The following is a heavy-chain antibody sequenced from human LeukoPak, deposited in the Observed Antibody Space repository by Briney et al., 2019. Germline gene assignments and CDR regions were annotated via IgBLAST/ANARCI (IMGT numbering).Heavy chain of an antibody. CDR1: GCTFSSYS. Sequence: PGGSLRLSCAASGCTFSSYSMNWVRQAPGKGLEWVSYISSSSSTIYYADSVKGRFTISRDNAKNSLYLQMNSLRAEDTAVYYCAREGPLSMTTVVKGENWFDPWGQGTLVTVSS. CDR2: ISSSSSTI. CDR3: AREGPLSMTTVVKGENWFDP. V-gene: IGHV3-48*01. J-gene: IGHJ5*02. D-gene: IGHD4-23*01.